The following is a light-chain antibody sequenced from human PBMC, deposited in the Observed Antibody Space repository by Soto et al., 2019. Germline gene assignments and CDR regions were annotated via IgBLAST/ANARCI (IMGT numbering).Light chain of an antibody. CDR2: GAS. V-gene: IGKV3-20*01. CDR1: QSISSSY. J-gene: IGKJ3*01. CDR3: QQYGSSPPYT. Sequence: EIVLTQSPGTLSLSPGERATLACRASQSISSSYVAWYQQKPGQAPRLLIYGASSRATGIPARFSGSGSGTAVTLTISRLEPEDFAVYYCQQYGSSPPYTFGPGTKVDIK.